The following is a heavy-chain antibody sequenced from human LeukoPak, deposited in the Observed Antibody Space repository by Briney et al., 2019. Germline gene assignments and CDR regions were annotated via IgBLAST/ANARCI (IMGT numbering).Heavy chain of an antibody. J-gene: IGHJ2*01. Sequence: ASVKVSCKASGYTFTGYYMHWVRQAPGQGLEWMGWINPNSGGTNYAQKFQGRVTMTRDTSVSTAYMELSRLRSDDTAVYYCARAAAAMVTGWYFDLWGRGTLVTVSS. CDR2: INPNSGGT. V-gene: IGHV1-2*02. D-gene: IGHD5-18*01. CDR1: GYTFTGYY. CDR3: ARAAAAMVTGWYFDL.